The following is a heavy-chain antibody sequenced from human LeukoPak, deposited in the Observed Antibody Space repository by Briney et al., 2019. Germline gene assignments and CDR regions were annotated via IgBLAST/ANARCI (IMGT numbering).Heavy chain of an antibody. D-gene: IGHD3-10*01. CDR3: ARGGRSGSSRDYYYYYMDV. CDR2: INHSGST. CDR1: GGSFSGYY. V-gene: IGHV4-34*01. Sequence: PSETLSLTCAVYGGSFSGYYWSWIRQPPGKGLEWIGEINHSGSTKYNPSLKSRVTISVDTSKNQFSLKLSSVTAADTAVYYCARGGRSGSSRDYYYYYMDVWGKGTTVTVSS. J-gene: IGHJ6*03.